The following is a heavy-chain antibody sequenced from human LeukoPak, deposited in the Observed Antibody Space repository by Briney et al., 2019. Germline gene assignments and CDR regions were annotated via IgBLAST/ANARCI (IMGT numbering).Heavy chain of an antibody. Sequence: SETLSLTCAVSGTSFSSYYWSWIRQSPEKGREWIGEINHSGYTNNNPSLKSRVTMSIDTSNNRFSLRLSSVTAADTAVYFCARMTTGHDYWGQGILVSVSS. D-gene: IGHD4-17*01. CDR3: ARMTTGHDY. CDR2: INHSGYT. V-gene: IGHV4-34*01. J-gene: IGHJ4*02. CDR1: GTSFSSYY.